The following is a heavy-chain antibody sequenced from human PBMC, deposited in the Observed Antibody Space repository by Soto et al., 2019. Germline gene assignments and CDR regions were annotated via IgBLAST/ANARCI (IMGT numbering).Heavy chain of an antibody. Sequence: VQLQESGPVLVKPSETLSLTCNVFPGPIYDYYWSWIRQTPGMRLEWIGFVYSGGSAMYNPSFKRRLIISLEASKNQFSLTLTSWTAADSAMYYCASTSRATPGTGLDSWGQGALVTVSS. CDR3: ASTSRATPGTGLDS. CDR2: VYSGGSA. V-gene: IGHV4-59*01. J-gene: IGHJ4*02. CDR1: PGPIYDYY.